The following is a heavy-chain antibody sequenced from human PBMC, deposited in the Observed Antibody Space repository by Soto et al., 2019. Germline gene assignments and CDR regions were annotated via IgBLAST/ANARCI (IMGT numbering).Heavy chain of an antibody. CDR1: GGSISSGGYY. Sequence: QVQLQESGPGLVKPSQTLSLTCTVSGGSISSGGYYWSWIRQHPGKGLEWIGYIYYSGSTYYNPSLKSRVTISVATSKNLFSLKLSYVTAADTAVYYCARDAYGDYGDYYYGMDVWGQGTTVTVSS. J-gene: IGHJ6*02. CDR2: IYYSGST. D-gene: IGHD4-17*01. CDR3: ARDAYGDYGDYYYGMDV. V-gene: IGHV4-31*03.